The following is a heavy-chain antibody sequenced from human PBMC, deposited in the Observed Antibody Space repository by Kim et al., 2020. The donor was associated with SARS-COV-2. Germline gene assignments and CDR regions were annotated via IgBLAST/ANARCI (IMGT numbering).Heavy chain of an antibody. CDR3: ASNPLAYSSSWYGRLDY. J-gene: IGHJ4*02. CDR1: GGTFSSYA. V-gene: IGHV1-69*13. CDR2: IIPIFGTA. Sequence: SVKVSCKASGGTFSSYAISWVRQAPGQGLEWMGGIIPIFGTANYAQKFQGRVTITADESTSTAYMELSSLRSEDTAVYYCASNPLAYSSSWYGRLDYWGQGTLVTVSS. D-gene: IGHD6-13*01.